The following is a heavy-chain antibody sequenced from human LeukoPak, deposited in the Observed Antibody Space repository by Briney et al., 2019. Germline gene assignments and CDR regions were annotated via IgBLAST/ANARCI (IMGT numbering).Heavy chain of an antibody. V-gene: IGHV7-4-1*02. CDR1: GYTFTSYA. J-gene: IGHJ3*02. CDR2: INTNTGNP. D-gene: IGHD3-9*01. Sequence: GASVKVSCKASGYTFTSYAMNWMRQAPGQGLEWMGWINTNTGNPTYAQGFTGRFVFSLDTSVSTAYLQISSLKAEDTAVYYRARDGELRYFDWLHDAFDIWGQGTMVTVSS. CDR3: ARDGELRYFDWLHDAFDI.